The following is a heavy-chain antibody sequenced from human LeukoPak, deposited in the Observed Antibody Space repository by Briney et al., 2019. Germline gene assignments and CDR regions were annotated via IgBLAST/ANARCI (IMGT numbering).Heavy chain of an antibody. J-gene: IGHJ4*02. CDR3: ARVYYDSSGYYFGY. CDR2: IYYSGST. V-gene: IGHV4-59*01. CDR1: GGSISGYY. D-gene: IGHD3-22*01. Sequence: SETLSLTCTVSGGSISGYYWSWIRQPPGKGLEWIGYIYYSGSTNYNPSLKSRVTISVDTSKNQFSLKLSSVTAADTAVYYCARVYYDSSGYYFGYWGQGTLVTVSS.